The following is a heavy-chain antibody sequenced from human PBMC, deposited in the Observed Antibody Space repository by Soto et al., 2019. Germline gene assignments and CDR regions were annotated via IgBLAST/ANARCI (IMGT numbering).Heavy chain of an antibody. J-gene: IGHJ6*04. CDR3: ARTVVAAKGRGNMDV. V-gene: IGHV4-34*01. CDR1: GGSFSGYY. CDR2: INHSGST. Sequence: ASETLSLTCAVYGGSFSGYYWSWIRQPPGKGLEWIGEINHSGSTNYNPSLKSRVTISVDTSKNQFSLKLSSVTAADTAVYYCARTVVAAKGRGNMDVWGKGTTVTVSS. D-gene: IGHD2-15*01.